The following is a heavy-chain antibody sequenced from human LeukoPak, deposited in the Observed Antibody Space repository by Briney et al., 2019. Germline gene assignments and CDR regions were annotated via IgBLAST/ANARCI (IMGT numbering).Heavy chain of an antibody. CDR1: GGSISSGDYY. D-gene: IGHD3-22*01. J-gene: IGHJ4*02. CDR3: ARVYYYDNSGYGKDYFDY. V-gene: IGHV4-30-4*01. CDR2: IYYSGST. Sequence: SQTLSLTCTVSGGSISSGDYYWSWIRQPPGKGLEWIGYIYYSGSTYYNPSLKSRVTISVDTSKNQFSLKLSSVTAAETAVYYCARVYYYDNSGYGKDYFDYWGQGTLVTVSS.